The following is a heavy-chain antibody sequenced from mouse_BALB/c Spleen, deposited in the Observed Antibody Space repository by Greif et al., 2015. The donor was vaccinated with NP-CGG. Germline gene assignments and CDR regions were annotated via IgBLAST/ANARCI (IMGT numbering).Heavy chain of an antibody. V-gene: IGHV5-6-5*01. CDR3: ARGWGYRGFDY. D-gene: IGHD2-14*01. Sequence: EVMLVESGGGLVKPGGSLKLSCAASGFTFSSYAMSWVRQTPEKRLEWVASISSGGSTYYPGSVKGRFTISRDNARNILYLQMSGLRSEDTAMYYCARGWGYRGFDYWGQGTTLTVSS. CDR2: ISSGGST. CDR1: GFTFSSYA. J-gene: IGHJ2*01.